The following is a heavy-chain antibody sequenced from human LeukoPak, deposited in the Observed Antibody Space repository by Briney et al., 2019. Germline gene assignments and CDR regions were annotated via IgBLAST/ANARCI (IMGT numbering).Heavy chain of an antibody. V-gene: IGHV3-21*01. CDR1: GFTFSSYS. J-gene: IGHJ4*02. D-gene: IGHD6-19*01. CDR2: ISGSSSYI. CDR3: ARAPRGRYSSGWYGN. Sequence: GGSLRLSCAASGFTFSSYSMNWVRQAPGKGLEWVSSISGSSSYIYYADSVKGRFTISRDNAKNSLYLQMNSLRAEDTAVYYCARAPRGRYSSGWYGNWGQGTLVTVSS.